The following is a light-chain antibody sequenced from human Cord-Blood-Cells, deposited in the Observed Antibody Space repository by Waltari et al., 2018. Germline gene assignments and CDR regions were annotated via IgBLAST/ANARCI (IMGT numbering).Light chain of an antibody. J-gene: IGLJ2*01. Sequence: QSALTQPASVSGSPGQSITISCTGTSSYVGGYNYVSWYQQHPGKAPNPMIYDVSKRPSGVSNRFSGSKSGNTASLTISGLQAEDEADYYCSSYTSSSTAVFGGGTKLTVL. V-gene: IGLV2-14*01. CDR3: SSYTSSSTAV. CDR2: DVS. CDR1: SSYVGGYNY.